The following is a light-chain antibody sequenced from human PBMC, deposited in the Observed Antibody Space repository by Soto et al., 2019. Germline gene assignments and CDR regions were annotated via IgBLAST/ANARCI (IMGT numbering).Light chain of an antibody. Sequence: QSVLTQPPSVSGAPGQRVTISCTGSFSNIGAGYDVHWYQQLPGTAPKLLIYGNSNRPSGVPDRFSGSKSGTSASLAITGLQAEDEADYCCQSYDSSLSGVVFGGGTKLTVL. V-gene: IGLV1-40*01. CDR3: QSYDSSLSGVV. J-gene: IGLJ2*01. CDR2: GNS. CDR1: FSNIGAGYD.